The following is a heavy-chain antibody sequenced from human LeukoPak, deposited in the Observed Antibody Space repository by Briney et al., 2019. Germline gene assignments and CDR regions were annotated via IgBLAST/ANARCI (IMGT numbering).Heavy chain of an antibody. CDR1: GLTFSSYA. Sequence: PGGSLRLSCAASGLTFSSYAMSWVRQAPGKGLEWVSAISGSGGSTYYADSVKGRFTISRDNSKNTLYLQMNSLRAEDTAVYYCAKAVVGATTGGGDAFDIWGQGTMVTVSS. CDR2: ISGSGGST. D-gene: IGHD1-26*01. J-gene: IGHJ3*02. V-gene: IGHV3-23*01. CDR3: AKAVVGATTGGGDAFDI.